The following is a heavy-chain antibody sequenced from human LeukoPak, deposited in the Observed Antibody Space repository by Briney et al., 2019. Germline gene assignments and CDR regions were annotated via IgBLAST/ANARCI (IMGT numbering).Heavy chain of an antibody. J-gene: IGHJ6*03. CDR3: ARAGGDYGDYYHYYYYMDV. CDR1: GYTLTNHD. Sequence: ASVKVSCKPSGYTLTNHDINWVRQATGQGLEWMGWMNPNSGDTGYAQKFQGRVTMTRDTSINTAYVELSSLTSEDTAGYYCARAGGDYGDYYHYYYYMDVWGSGTTVTVSS. CDR2: MNPNSGDT. V-gene: IGHV1-8*01. D-gene: IGHD4-17*01.